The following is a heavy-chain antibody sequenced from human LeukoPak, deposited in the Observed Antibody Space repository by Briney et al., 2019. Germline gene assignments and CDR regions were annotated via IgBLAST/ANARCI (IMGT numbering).Heavy chain of an antibody. V-gene: IGHV3-30*02. CDR1: GFSLSRNG. Sequence: PGGSLRLSCATSGFSLSRNGMHWVRQAPGQGLEWVAFILSDGSYEYYADSVKGRFTISRDTSRNTLFLQMNSLRTEDTAVYYCANLSPAMVTDYWGQGTLVTVSS. D-gene: IGHD5-18*01. CDR2: ILSDGSYE. J-gene: IGHJ4*02. CDR3: ANLSPAMVTDY.